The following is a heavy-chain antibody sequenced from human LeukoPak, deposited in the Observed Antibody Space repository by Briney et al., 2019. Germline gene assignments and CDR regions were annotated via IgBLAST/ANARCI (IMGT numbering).Heavy chain of an antibody. CDR3: ARARLGELSWFDY. Sequence: ASVKVSCKASGGTFSSYAISWVRQAPGQGLEWMGWISAYNGNTNYAQKLQGRVTMTTDTSTSTAYMELRSLRSDDTAVYYCARARLGELSWFDYWGQGTLVTVSS. D-gene: IGHD3-16*02. CDR2: ISAYNGNT. CDR1: GGTFSSYA. V-gene: IGHV1-18*01. J-gene: IGHJ4*02.